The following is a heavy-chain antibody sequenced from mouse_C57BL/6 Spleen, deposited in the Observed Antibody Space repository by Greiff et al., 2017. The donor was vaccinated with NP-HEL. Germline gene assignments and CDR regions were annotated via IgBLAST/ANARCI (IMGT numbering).Heavy chain of an antibody. CDR2: INPSTGGT. J-gene: IGHJ3*01. D-gene: IGHD2-1*01. V-gene: IGHV1-42*01. CDR1: GYSFTGYY. CDR3: AREGYYGNYAFAY. Sequence: EVQLQQSGPELVKPGASVKISCKASGYSFTGYYMNWVKQSPEKSLEWIGEINPSTGGTTYNQKFKAKATLTVDKSSSTAYMQLKSLISEDSAVYYCAREGYYGNYAFAYWGQGTLVTVSA.